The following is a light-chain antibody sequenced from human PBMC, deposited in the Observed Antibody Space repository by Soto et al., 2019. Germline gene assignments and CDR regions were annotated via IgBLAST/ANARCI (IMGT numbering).Light chain of an antibody. Sequence: QSVLTQPPSVSAAPGQTVTISCSGSSSNIVSDSVSWYQQLPGTAPKLLIYENNKRPSGIPDRFSGSKSGTSATLGITGLQTGDEADYYCAAWDKSLSGGVFGGGTQLTVL. CDR3: AAWDKSLSGGV. J-gene: IGLJ2*01. CDR1: SSNIVSDS. V-gene: IGLV1-51*02. CDR2: ENN.